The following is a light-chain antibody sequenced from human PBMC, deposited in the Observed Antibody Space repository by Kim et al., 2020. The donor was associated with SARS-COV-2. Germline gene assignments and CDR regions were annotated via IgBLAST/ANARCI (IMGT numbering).Light chain of an antibody. Sequence: SPGERATRSCRASQSVTSNFLAWYQQKPGQAPRLLIYGASNRATGIPDKFTGSGSGTDFTLTISRLEPEDFAVYHCQQYGGSPPYTFGQGTKLEIK. CDR3: QQYGGSPPYT. J-gene: IGKJ2*01. CDR2: GAS. CDR1: QSVTSNF. V-gene: IGKV3-20*01.